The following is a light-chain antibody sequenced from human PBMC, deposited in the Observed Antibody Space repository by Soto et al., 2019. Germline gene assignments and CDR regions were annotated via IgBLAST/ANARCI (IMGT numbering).Light chain of an antibody. CDR3: QHYNSYSGT. CDR2: KAS. J-gene: IGKJ1*01. V-gene: IGKV1-5*03. CDR1: HTISSW. Sequence: DIRMTQSPSTLSGSVGDRVTITCRASHTISSWLAWYQQKPGKAPKLLIYKASTLKSGVPSRFSGSGSGTEFTLTISSLQPDDFATYYCQHYNSYSGTFGQGTKVDI.